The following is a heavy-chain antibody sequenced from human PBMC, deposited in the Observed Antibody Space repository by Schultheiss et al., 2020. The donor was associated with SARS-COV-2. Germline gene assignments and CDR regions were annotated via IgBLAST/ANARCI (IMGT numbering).Heavy chain of an antibody. CDR2: INHSGST. J-gene: IGHJ4*02. V-gene: IGHV4-34*01. CDR1: GGSFSGYY. CDR3: ASVGGDSSGYYYGIVL. D-gene: IGHD3-22*01. Sequence: SETLSLTCAVYGGSFSGYYWSWIRQPPGKGLEWIGEINHSGSTNYNPSLKSRVTISVDTSKNQFSLKLSSVTAADTAVYYCASVGGDSSGYYYGIVLWGQGTLVTVSS.